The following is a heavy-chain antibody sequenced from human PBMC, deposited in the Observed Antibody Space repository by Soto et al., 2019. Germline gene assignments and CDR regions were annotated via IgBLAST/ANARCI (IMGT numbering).Heavy chain of an antibody. D-gene: IGHD3-10*01. Sequence: QLQLQESGPGLVKSSETLSLTCTVSGGSISSSNYYWGWIRQPPGMGLEWIGHIYYGGSTYYTPSLKSRVTISVDTSKNQFSLRLSSVTAADTAVYYCATIKLWLGKLYMDNWGQGTLATVSS. CDR1: GGSISSSNYY. J-gene: IGHJ4*02. V-gene: IGHV4-39*01. CDR3: ATIKLWLGKLYMDN. CDR2: IYYGGST.